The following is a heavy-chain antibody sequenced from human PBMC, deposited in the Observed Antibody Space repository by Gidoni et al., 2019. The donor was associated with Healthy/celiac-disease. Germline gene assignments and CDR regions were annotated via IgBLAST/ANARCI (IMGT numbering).Heavy chain of an antibody. CDR1: GYSVTSYW. V-gene: IGHV5-10-1*03. Sequence: EVQLVQSGAEVKKPDESLRISCKGSGYSVTSYWISWVRQMPGKGLEWMVRIDPSVSYTNYIPSFQGHVTISAYKSISTSYLQWSSLKASDTAMYYCASAGTGENYYDGMDVWGQGTTVTVSS. CDR2: IDPSVSYT. CDR3: ASAGTGENYYDGMDV. J-gene: IGHJ6*02. D-gene: IGHD6-13*01.